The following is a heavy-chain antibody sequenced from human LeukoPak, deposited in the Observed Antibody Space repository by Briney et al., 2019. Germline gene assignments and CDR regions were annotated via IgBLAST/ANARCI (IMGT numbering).Heavy chain of an antibody. CDR3: ARAVGNGQLRTIDY. J-gene: IGHJ4*02. V-gene: IGHV4-59*01. CDR2: IYYSGST. Sequence: SETLSLTCTVSGGSISSYYWSWIRQPPGKGLEWIGYIYYSGSTNYNPSLKSRVTISVDTSKNQFSLKLSSVTAADTAVYYCARAVGNGQLRTIDYWGQGTLVTISS. D-gene: IGHD2-8*01. CDR1: GGSISSYY.